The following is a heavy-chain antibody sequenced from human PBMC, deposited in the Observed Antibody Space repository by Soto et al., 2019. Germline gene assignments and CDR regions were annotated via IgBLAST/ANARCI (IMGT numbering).Heavy chain of an antibody. V-gene: IGHV3-74*01. CDR3: ASMVVPAAMGEDYYYYGMDV. D-gene: IGHD2-2*01. CDR2: ISSNGSST. J-gene: IGHJ6*02. Sequence: GGSLRLSCAASGFTLSDYAMTWVRQGPGKGLEWVSAISSNGSSTSYADSVKGRFTISRDNAKNTLYLQMNSLRAADTAVYYCASMVVPAAMGEDYYYYGMDVWGQGTTVTVSS. CDR1: GFTLSDYA.